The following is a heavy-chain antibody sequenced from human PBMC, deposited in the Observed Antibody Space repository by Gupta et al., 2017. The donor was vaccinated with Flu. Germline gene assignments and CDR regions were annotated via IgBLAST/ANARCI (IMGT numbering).Heavy chain of an antibody. CDR2: INVAGTSL. Sequence: LITYWMPWVRQAPGKGPVWVSFINVAGTSLFYADSVKGRFTISRDNAKYTLYLEMNSLRVEDTAVYYCARARYGSTYGMDVWGQGTTVTVSS. J-gene: IGHJ6*02. CDR3: ARARYGSTYGMDV. V-gene: IGHV3-74*01. CDR1: LITYW. D-gene: IGHD3-9*01.